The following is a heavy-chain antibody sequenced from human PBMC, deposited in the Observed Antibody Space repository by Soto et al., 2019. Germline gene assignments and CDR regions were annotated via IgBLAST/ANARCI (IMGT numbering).Heavy chain of an antibody. CDR1: DGSISNGGYY. J-gene: IGHJ5*02. D-gene: IGHD1-20*01. V-gene: IGHV4-31*03. CDR2: IYYSGST. Sequence: SETLSLTCTVSDGSISNGGYYWSWIRQPPGKGLEWIGYIYYSGSTYYNPSLKSRVTISVDTSKNQFSLKLSSVTAADTAVYYCARVGGINWFDPWGQGTLVTVSS. CDR3: ARVGGINWFDP.